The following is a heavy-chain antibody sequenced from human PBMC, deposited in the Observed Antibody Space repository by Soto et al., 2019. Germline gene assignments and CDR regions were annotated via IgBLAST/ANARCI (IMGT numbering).Heavy chain of an antibody. CDR1: GFTFSSYA. CDR3: AKEVSLGSTVDLGY. V-gene: IGHV3-23*01. J-gene: IGHJ4*02. D-gene: IGHD7-27*01. CDR2: ISGSGGST. Sequence: GGSLRLSCAASGFTFSSYAMSWVRQSPGKGLEWVSTISGSGGSTYYADAVKGRFTISRDNSMGTLYLQMKSLRVEDTAIYYCAKEVSLGSTVDLGYWGQGTLVTVSS.